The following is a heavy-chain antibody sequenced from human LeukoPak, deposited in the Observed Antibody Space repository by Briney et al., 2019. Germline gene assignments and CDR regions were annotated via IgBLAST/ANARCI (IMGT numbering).Heavy chain of an antibody. CDR1: GFTFSDYA. V-gene: IGHV3-23*01. J-gene: IGHJ4*02. D-gene: IGHD2-2*01. CDR3: AKRGGAYCSSTSCFIDY. CDR2: ITGSGGTT. Sequence: GGSLRLSCAASGFTFSDYAMSWVRQAPGKGLEWVSVITGSGGTTYYADSVKDRFTISRDNSKNTLYLQMNSLRVEDTAVYYCAKRGGAYCSSTSCFIDYWGQGTLVTVSS.